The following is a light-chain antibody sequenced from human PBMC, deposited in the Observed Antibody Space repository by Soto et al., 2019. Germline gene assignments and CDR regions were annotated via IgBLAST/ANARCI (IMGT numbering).Light chain of an antibody. V-gene: IGKV3-11*01. CDR1: QSVSSY. Sequence: EIVLTQSPATLSLSPGERATLSCRASQSVSSYLAWNQQKPGQAPRLLIYDASSRATGIPARFSGSGSGADFTLTISSLEPEDFAVYYCQQRSNWRFTFGPGTKVEIK. CDR3: QQRSNWRFT. CDR2: DAS. J-gene: IGKJ3*01.